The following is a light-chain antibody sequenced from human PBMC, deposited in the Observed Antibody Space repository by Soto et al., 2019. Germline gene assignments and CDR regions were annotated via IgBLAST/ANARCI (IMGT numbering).Light chain of an antibody. CDR3: SAWDYSLTGRV. J-gene: IGLJ3*02. CDR2: END. V-gene: IGLV1-47*01. CDR1: RSNVGVNS. Sequence: QSVLTQPPSASGTPGQRVTITSSGTRSNVGVNSVSWYQQVPGTAPKLLVYENDQRPSGVPARFSASKSGTSASLAISGLRSEDEADYYCSAWDYSLTGRVFGGGTKLTVL.